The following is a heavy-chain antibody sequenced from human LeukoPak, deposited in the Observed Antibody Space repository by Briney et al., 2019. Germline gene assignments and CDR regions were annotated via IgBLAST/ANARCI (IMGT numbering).Heavy chain of an antibody. CDR2: IYTSGST. CDR3: ARTITVAGKYYFDY. V-gene: IGHV4-61*02. D-gene: IGHD6-19*01. J-gene: IGHJ4*02. Sequence: KSSETLSFTCTVSGGSISSGSYYWSWIRQAAGKGLEWFGRIYTSGSTNYNPSLKSRVTISVDTSKNQFSLTLSSVTAADTAVYYCARTITVAGKYYFDYWGQGTLVTVSS. CDR1: GGSISSGSYY.